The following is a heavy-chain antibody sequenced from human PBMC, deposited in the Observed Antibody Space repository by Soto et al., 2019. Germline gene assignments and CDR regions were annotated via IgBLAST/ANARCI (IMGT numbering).Heavy chain of an antibody. CDR1: GYTFTSYA. CDR2: INAGNGNT. Sequence: ASVKVSCKASGYTFTSYAMHWVRQAPGQRLEWMGWINAGNGNTKYSQKFQGRVTITRDTSASTAYMELNSLRAEDTAVYYCARTPPYYYDASDYWGQGTLVTVSS. CDR3: ARTPPYYYDASDY. V-gene: IGHV1-3*01. D-gene: IGHD3-22*01. J-gene: IGHJ4*02.